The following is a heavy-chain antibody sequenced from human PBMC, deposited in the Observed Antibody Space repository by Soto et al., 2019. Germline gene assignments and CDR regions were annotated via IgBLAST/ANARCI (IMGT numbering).Heavy chain of an antibody. J-gene: IGHJ4*02. V-gene: IGHV3-15*01. CDR3: TTVTITMVRGVIIKRDDY. Sequence: GGSLRLSCAASGFTFSNAWMSWVRQAPGKGLEWVGRIKSKTDGGTTDYAAPVKGRFTISRDDSKNTLYLQMNSLKTEDTALYYCTTVTITMVRGVIIKRDDYWGQGTLVTVSS. D-gene: IGHD3-10*01. CDR2: IKSKTDGGTT. CDR1: GFTFSNAW.